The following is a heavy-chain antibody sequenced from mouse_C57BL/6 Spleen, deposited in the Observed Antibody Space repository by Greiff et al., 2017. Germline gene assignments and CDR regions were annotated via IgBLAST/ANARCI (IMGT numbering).Heavy chain of an antibody. J-gene: IGHJ4*01. CDR1: GYTFTSYW. Sequence: QVQLQQPGAELVRPGSSVKLSCKASGYTFTSYWMHWVKQRPIQGLEWIGNIDPSDSEPHYNQKFKDKATLTVDKSSSTAYMQLSSLTSEDSAVYYCARYWDEVPPYYAMDYWGQGTSVTVSS. CDR3: ARYWDEVPPYYAMDY. D-gene: IGHD4-1*01. CDR2: IDPSDSEP. V-gene: IGHV1-52*01.